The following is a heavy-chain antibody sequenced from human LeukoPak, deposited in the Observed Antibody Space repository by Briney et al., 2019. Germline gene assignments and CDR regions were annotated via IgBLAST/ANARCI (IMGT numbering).Heavy chain of an antibody. V-gene: IGHV4-38-2*02. CDR2: IYYSGST. CDR1: GYSISSGYY. J-gene: IGHJ4*02. D-gene: IGHD3-10*01. Sequence: SETLSLTCTVSGYSISSGYYWGWIRQPPGKGLEWIGSIYYSGSTYYNPSLKSRVTISVDTSKNQFSLKLSSVTAADTAVYYCARFSRPRITMVRGGFDYWGQGTLVTVSS. CDR3: ARFSRPRITMVRGGFDY.